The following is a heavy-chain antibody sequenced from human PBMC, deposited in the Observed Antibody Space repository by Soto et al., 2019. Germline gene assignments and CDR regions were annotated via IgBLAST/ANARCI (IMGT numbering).Heavy chain of an antibody. CDR3: ARDKRDQYYDFWSGYYDY. CDR1: GGSISSGGYY. V-gene: IGHV4-31*03. Sequence: ASETLSLTCTVSGGSISSGGYYWSWIRQHPGKGLEWIGYIYYSGSTYYNPSLKSRVTISVDTSKNQFSLKLSSVTAADTAVYYWARDKRDQYYDFWSGYYDYWGQGTLVTVSS. J-gene: IGHJ4*02. D-gene: IGHD3-3*01. CDR2: IYYSGST.